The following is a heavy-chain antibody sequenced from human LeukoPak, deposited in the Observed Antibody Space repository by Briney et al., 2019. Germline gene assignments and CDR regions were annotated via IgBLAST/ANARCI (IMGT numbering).Heavy chain of an antibody. CDR2: TYYRSNWYN. CDR3: AREGPYNYDGTCYKY. CDR1: GDSVSNNSAA. Sequence: SQTLSLTFAISGDSVSNNSAAWNWLRQSPSRGLEWLGRTYYRSNWYNDYAVSVKSRITLNPDTSKNQFSLQLNSVTLEDTAVYYCAREGPYNYDGTCYKYWGQGTLVTVSP. J-gene: IGHJ4*02. D-gene: IGHD3-22*01. V-gene: IGHV6-1*01.